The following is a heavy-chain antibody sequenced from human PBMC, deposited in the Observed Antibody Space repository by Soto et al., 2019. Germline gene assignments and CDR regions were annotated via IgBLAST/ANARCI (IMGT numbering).Heavy chain of an antibody. CDR2: INHSGST. D-gene: IGHD3-10*01. Sequence: TLSLTCAVYGGSFSGYYWSWIRQPPGKGLEWIGEINHSGSTNYNPSLKSRVTISVDTSKNQFSLKLSSVTAADTAVYYCARTFGNRYYYYYMDVWGKGTTVTVSS. V-gene: IGHV4-34*01. CDR3: ARTFGNRYYYYYMDV. CDR1: GGSFSGYY. J-gene: IGHJ6*03.